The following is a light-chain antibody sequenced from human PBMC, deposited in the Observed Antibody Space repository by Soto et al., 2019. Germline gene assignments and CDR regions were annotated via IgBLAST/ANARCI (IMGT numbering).Light chain of an antibody. J-gene: IGKJ5*01. CDR1: QSVNNNY. CDR3: QHYVTSSIT. V-gene: IGKV3-20*01. CDR2: GAS. Sequence: EIVLTQSPDTLALSPGERATLSCRASQSVNNNYLAWYQQKPGQAPRLLMYGASSRATGTPDRISGGGSGTDFTLTISRLEPEDFAVYYCQHYVTSSITFGQGTRLEIK.